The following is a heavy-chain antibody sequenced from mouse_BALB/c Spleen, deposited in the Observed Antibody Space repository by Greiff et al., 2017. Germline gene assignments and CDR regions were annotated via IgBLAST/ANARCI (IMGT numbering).Heavy chain of an antibody. CDR3: TRSGPLLLTMDY. D-gene: IGHD1-1*01. CDR1: GYSFTSYW. V-gene: IGHV1-5*01. J-gene: IGHJ4*01. CDR2: IYPGNSDT. Sequence: VQLKQSGTVLARPGASVKMSCKASGYSFTSYWMHWVKQRPGQGLEWIGAIYPGNSDTSYNQKFKSKAKLTAVTSASTAYMELSSLTNEDSAVYYCTRSGPLLLTMDYWGQGTSVTVSS.